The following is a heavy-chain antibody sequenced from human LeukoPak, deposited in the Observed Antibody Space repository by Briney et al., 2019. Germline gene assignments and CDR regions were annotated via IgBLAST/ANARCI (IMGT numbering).Heavy chain of an antibody. CDR2: FHNSGTS. CDR3: TRGAGWLIDY. J-gene: IGHJ4*02. Sequence: SETLSLTCTVSDDSISDYYRGWIRQPPGKGLVWIGYFHNSGTSTCNPSLKSRVTISADTSKNQFSLKLNSLTTADTAVYYCTRGAGWLIDYWGQGILVTVSS. CDR1: DDSISDYY. V-gene: IGHV4-59*01. D-gene: IGHD3-16*01.